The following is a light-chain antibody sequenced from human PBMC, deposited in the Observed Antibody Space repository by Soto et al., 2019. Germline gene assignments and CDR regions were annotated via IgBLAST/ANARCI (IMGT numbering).Light chain of an antibody. J-gene: IGLJ2*01. CDR2: EVS. V-gene: IGLV2-8*01. CDR1: SSDVGGYNY. CDR3: SSYTGSNKVVV. Sequence: QSALTQPPSASGSPGQSVTISCTGTSSDVGGYNYVSWYQQHPGKAPKLMIYEVSKRPSGLPDRFSGSKSGNTASLTVSGLQADDEAEYYCSSYTGSNKVVVFGGGTKLTVL.